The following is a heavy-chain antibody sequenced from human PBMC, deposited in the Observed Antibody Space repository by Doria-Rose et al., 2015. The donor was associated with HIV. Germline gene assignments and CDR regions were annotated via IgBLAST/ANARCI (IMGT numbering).Heavy chain of an antibody. CDR2: IFSDDER. V-gene: IGHV2-26*01. Sequence: QITLKESGPVLVKPTETLTLTCTVSGVSLSSPGMGVSWIRQPPGKALEWLAKIFSDDERSYTASLKSRLTISRGTSKSQVVLTMTDTDPVDTATYYCARIKSSRWYHKYYFDFWGQGTLVIVSA. CDR1: GVSLSSPGMG. CDR3: ARIKSSRWYHKYYFDF. D-gene: IGHD6-13*01. J-gene: IGHJ4*02.